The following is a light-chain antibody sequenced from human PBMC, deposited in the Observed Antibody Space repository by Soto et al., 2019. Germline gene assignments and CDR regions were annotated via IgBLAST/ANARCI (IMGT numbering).Light chain of an antibody. Sequence: DIQMTQSPSSLSASVGDRVTITCRASQGISNYLAWYQQKPGKVPKLLIYAASTLQSGVPSRFSGSGSGTDFTLTISSLQPEDVATYYCQKYNSAPRGTFDQGTKVEIK. V-gene: IGKV1-27*01. CDR3: QKYNSAPRGT. CDR2: AAS. J-gene: IGKJ1*01. CDR1: QGISNY.